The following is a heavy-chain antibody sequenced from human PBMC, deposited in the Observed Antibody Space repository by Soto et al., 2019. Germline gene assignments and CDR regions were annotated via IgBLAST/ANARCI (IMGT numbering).Heavy chain of an antibody. CDR2: IIPIFGTA. Sequence: QVQLVQSGAEVKKPGSSVKVSCKASGGTFSSYAISWVRQAPGQGLEWMGGIIPIFGTANYAQKFQGRVTITADESTSTAYMELSSLRSEETAVYYCARAGYYGPTAAYGMDVWGQGTTVTV. CDR1: GGTFSSYA. J-gene: IGHJ6*02. D-gene: IGHD3-10*01. CDR3: ARAGYYGPTAAYGMDV. V-gene: IGHV1-69*01.